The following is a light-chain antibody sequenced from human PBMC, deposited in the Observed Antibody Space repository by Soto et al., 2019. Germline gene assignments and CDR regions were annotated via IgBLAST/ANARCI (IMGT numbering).Light chain of an antibody. CDR1: SSDVGGYNY. CDR3: SSYTSSSTPYV. J-gene: IGLJ1*01. Sequence: QSVLTQPASVSGSPGQSITISCTGTSSDVGGYNYISWYQQHPGKAPKLMIYYVSNRPSGVSNRFSGSKSGNTASLTISGLQAEDEADYYCSSYTSSSTPYVFGTGTKVTVL. V-gene: IGLV2-14*01. CDR2: YVS.